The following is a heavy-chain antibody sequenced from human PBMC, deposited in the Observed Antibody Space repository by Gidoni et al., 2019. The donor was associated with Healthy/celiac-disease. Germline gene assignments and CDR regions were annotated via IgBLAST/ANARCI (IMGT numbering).Heavy chain of an antibody. J-gene: IGHJ3*02. V-gene: IGHV3-23*01. CDR1: GFTFSSYA. CDR2: ISGSGVST. D-gene: IGHD6-19*01. Sequence: EVQLLESGGGLVEPGGSLRLSCAASGFTFSSYAMSWVRQAPGKGLEWVSAISGSGVSTYYSDSVKGRFTISRDNSKNTLYLQMNSLRAEDTAVYYCAKGEGPGIAVAGTDAFDIWGQGTMVTVSS. CDR3: AKGEGPGIAVAGTDAFDI.